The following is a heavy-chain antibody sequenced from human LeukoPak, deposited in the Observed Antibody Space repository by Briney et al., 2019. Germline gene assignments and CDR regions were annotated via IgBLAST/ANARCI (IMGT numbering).Heavy chain of an antibody. CDR1: GFTFSSYG. V-gene: IGHV3-30*02. J-gene: IGHJ3*02. D-gene: IGHD2-2*02. CDR3: ASLQCKDGTSCYTSYAFDI. Sequence: GGSLRLSCAASGFTFSSYGMHWVRQAPGKGLAWVAFIGHEGSNKYYADSVKGRFTISRDDSKNTLYLQMNSLRAEDTAVYYCASLQCKDGTSCYTSYAFDIWGQGTMVTVSS. CDR2: IGHEGSNK.